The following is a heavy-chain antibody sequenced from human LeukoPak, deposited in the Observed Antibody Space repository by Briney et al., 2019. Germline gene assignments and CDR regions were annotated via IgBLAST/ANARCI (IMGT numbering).Heavy chain of an antibody. Sequence: GGSLRLSCAASGFTFSSYAMHWVRQAPDKGLEWVALISYDGSNKYYADSVKGRFTMSRDNSKNTLFLQMNSLRAEDTAVYYCARAGSALPCFDYWGQGTLVTVSS. CDR2: ISYDGSNK. CDR1: GFTFSSYA. J-gene: IGHJ4*02. D-gene: IGHD6-19*01. CDR3: ARAGSALPCFDY. V-gene: IGHV3-30*04.